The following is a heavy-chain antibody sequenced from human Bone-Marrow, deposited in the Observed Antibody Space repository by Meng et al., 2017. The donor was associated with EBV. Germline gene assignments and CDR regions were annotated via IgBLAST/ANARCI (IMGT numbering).Heavy chain of an antibody. Sequence: VQLVQSGAGVKKPRAAVKVSCKASVYTFTSYGISWVRQAPGQGLEWMGWISAYNGNTNYAQKLQGRVTMTTDTSTSTAYMELRSLRSDDTAVYYCARDPPTFKVVDFDYWGQGTLVTVSS. J-gene: IGHJ4*02. CDR1: VYTFTSYG. CDR2: ISAYNGNT. V-gene: IGHV1-18*01. D-gene: IGHD2-15*01. CDR3: ARDPPTFKVVDFDY.